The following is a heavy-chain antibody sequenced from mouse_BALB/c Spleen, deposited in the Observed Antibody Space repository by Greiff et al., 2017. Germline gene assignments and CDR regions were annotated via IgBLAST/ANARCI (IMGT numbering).Heavy chain of an antibody. CDR3: SRPTEGRGAMDY. J-gene: IGHJ4*01. CDR1: GFTFSSYG. V-gene: IGHV5-6*01. Sequence: EVKLMESGGDLVKPGGSLKLSCAASGFTFSSYGMSWVRQTPDKRLEWVATISSGGSYTYYPDSVKGRFTISRDNAKNTLYLQMSSLKSEDTAMYYCSRPTEGRGAMDYWGQGTSVTVSS. CDR2: ISSGGSYT. D-gene: IGHD2-1*01.